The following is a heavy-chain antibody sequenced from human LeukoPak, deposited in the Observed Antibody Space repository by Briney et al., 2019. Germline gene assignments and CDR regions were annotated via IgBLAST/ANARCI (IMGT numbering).Heavy chain of an antibody. D-gene: IGHD3-3*01. CDR2: IIPIFGTA. CDR1: GGTFSSYA. CDR3: ARGGFWSGYLNAFDI. Sequence: SVKVSCKASGGTFSSYAISWVRQAPGQGLEWMGGIIPIFGTANYAQKFQGRVTITADESTSTAYMELSSLRPEDTAVYYCARGGFWSGYLNAFDIWGQGTMVTVSS. J-gene: IGHJ3*02. V-gene: IGHV1-69*13.